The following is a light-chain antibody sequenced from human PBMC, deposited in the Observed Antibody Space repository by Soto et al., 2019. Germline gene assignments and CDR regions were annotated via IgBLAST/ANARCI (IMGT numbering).Light chain of an antibody. Sequence: QPVLTQPASVSGSPGQSITISCTGTSSDVGGYNYVSWYQQHPGKAPKLMIYEVSKRPSGVPDRFSGSKSGNTASLTVSGLQAEDEADYYCSSYAGSNFYVFGTGTKVTVL. V-gene: IGLV2-8*01. CDR2: EVS. J-gene: IGLJ1*01. CDR3: SSYAGSNFYV. CDR1: SSDVGGYNY.